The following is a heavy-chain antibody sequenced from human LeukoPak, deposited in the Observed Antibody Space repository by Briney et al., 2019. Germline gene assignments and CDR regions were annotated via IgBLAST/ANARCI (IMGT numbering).Heavy chain of an antibody. Sequence: GGSLRLSCAASGFTFSNARMNWVRQAPGKGLEWVGRIKTKTDDGATDYSAPVKGRFAISRDDSKTTLYLQMNGLKTEDTAIYYCTTYVGATAYWGQGTLVTVSS. V-gene: IGHV3-15*01. CDR3: TTYVGATAY. CDR1: GFTFSNAR. CDR2: IKTKTDDGAT. J-gene: IGHJ4*02. D-gene: IGHD1-26*01.